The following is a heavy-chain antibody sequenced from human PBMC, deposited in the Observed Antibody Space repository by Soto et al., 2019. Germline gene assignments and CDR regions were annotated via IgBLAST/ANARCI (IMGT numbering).Heavy chain of an antibody. CDR1: GFTFSSYG. V-gene: IGHV3-33*01. J-gene: IGHJ6*02. CDR2: IWYDGSNK. Sequence: PGGSLRLSCAASGFTFSSYGMHWVRQAPGKGLEWVAVIWYDGSNKYYADSVKGRFTISRDNSKNTLYLQMNSLRAEDTAVYYCARDFVVLRYFDWLPLLGMDVWGQGTTVTVSS. D-gene: IGHD3-9*01. CDR3: ARDFVVLRYFDWLPLLGMDV.